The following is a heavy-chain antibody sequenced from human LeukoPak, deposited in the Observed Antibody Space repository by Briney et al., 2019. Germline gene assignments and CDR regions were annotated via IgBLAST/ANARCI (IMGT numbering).Heavy chain of an antibody. CDR2: MWSDASNE. CDR1: GFIFSMYG. V-gene: IGHV3-33*01. D-gene: IGHD4-23*01. Sequence: PGGSLRLSCAASGFIFSMYGMHWVPQAPGKGPEWVAMMWSDASNEKYADSVKGRFIISRDHSENRLYLQMTDLRPDDTGIYYCARDRGGNAPHDYWGQGTVVIVSS. J-gene: IGHJ4*02. CDR3: ARDRGGNAPHDY.